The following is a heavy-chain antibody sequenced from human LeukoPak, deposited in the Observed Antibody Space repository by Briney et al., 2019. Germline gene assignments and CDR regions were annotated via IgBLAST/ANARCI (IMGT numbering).Heavy chain of an antibody. J-gene: IGHJ5*02. Sequence: GGSLRLSCAASGFTFSSYSMNWVRQAPGKGLEWVSSISSSSSYIYYADSVKGRFTISRDNAKNSLYLQMNSLRAEDTAVYYCARDYSRLVVAPNWIDPWGQGTLVTVSS. CDR2: ISSSSSYI. V-gene: IGHV3-21*01. CDR1: GFTFSSYS. CDR3: ARDYSRLVVAPNWIDP. D-gene: IGHD2-15*01.